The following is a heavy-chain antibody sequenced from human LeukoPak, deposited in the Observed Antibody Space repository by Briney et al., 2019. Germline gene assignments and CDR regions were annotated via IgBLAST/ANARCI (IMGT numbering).Heavy chain of an antibody. D-gene: IGHD2-15*01. Sequence: GGSLRLSCAASGFTFSSYGMHWVRQAPGKGLEWVAFIRSDGINKYYADSVKGRFTISRDNSKNTLYLQMNSLRGEDTAVYYWASGIRAFDNGGQGTLVTVSA. CDR3: ASGIRAFDN. V-gene: IGHV3-30*02. CDR1: GFTFSSYG. J-gene: IGHJ4*02. CDR2: IRSDGINK.